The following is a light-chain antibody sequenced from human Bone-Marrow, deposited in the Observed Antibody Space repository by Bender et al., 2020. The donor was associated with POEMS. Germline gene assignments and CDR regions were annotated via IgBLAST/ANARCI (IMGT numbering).Light chain of an antibody. Sequence: QSALTQPRSVAGSPGQSVTISCTGTSSDVGTYNLVSWYQRHPGKAPKVMIYEVSKRPSGVSNRFSGSKSGNTASLTISGLQAEDEADYYCCSYVGRNIGVFGGGTKLTVL. V-gene: IGLV2-23*02. CDR3: CSYVGRNIGV. CDR2: EVS. CDR1: SSDVGTYNL. J-gene: IGLJ3*02.